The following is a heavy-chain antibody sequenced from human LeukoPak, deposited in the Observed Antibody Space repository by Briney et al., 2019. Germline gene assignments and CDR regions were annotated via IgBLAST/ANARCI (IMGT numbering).Heavy chain of an antibody. CDR2: INSDGSST. V-gene: IGHV3-74*01. CDR1: GFTFSSYW. Sequence: GGSLRLSCAASGFTFSSYWMHWVRQAPGKGLVWVSRINSDGSSTSYADSVKGRFTISRDNAKNTLYLQMNSLRAEDTAVYYCARVTRTGYFDYWGQGTLVTVSS. CDR3: ARVTRTGYFDY. J-gene: IGHJ4*02. D-gene: IGHD3-10*01.